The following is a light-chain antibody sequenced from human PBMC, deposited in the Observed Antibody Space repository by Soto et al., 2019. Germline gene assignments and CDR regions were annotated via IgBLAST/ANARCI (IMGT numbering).Light chain of an antibody. CDR1: QDISVY. CDR2: SAS. J-gene: IGKJ5*01. CDR3: QKFNTARLT. Sequence: DIQMTQSPSSLSASVGDRVTITCRASQDISVYLAWYQQKPGKVPKLLIYSASTLQSGVPSRFSGIGSGTDFALTISSLQPEDVATYYCQKFNTARLTVVQVPRLEIK. V-gene: IGKV1-27*01.